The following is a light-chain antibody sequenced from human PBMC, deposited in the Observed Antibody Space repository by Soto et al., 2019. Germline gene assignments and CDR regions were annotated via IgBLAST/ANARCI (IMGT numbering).Light chain of an antibody. CDR1: SSNIGSNY. V-gene: IGLV1-47*01. CDR2: RNN. Sequence: QSVLTQPPSASGTPGQSVTISCSGSSSNIGSNYVFWYQQLPGTAPKVLIYRNNRRPSGVPDRFSGSKSGTSASLAISGLRSEDEADYYCASWDDSLSGVVFGGGTKVTVL. J-gene: IGLJ2*01. CDR3: ASWDDSLSGVV.